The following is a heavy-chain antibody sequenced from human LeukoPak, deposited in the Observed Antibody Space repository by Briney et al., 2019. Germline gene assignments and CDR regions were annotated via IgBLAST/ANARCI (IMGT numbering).Heavy chain of an antibody. CDR2: ISYDGSNK. V-gene: IGHV3-30*03. CDR1: GITVNNNY. D-gene: IGHD5-24*01. J-gene: IGHJ3*02. CDR3: ARDGDGYLDAFDI. Sequence: PGGSLRLSCAASGITVNNNYMSWVRQAPGKGLEWVAVISYDGSNKYYADSVKGRFTISRDNSKNTLYLQMNSLRAEDTAVYYCARDGDGYLDAFDIWGQGTMVTVSS.